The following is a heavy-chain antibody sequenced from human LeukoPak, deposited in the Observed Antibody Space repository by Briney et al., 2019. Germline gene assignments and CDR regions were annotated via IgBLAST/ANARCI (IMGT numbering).Heavy chain of an antibody. D-gene: IGHD2-2*01. Sequence: PGGSLRLSCAASGFTFSSYGMHWVRQAPGKGLEWVAFIRYDGSNKYYADSVKGRFTISRDNSKNTLYLQMNSLRAEDTAVYYCAKEGGYCSSTSCWYYFDYWGQGTLVTVSS. CDR3: AKEGGYCSSTSCWYYFDY. J-gene: IGHJ4*02. CDR1: GFTFSSYG. V-gene: IGHV3-30*02. CDR2: IRYDGSNK.